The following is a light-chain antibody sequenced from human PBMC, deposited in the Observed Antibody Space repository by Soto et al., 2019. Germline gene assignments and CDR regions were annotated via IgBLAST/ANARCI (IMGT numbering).Light chain of an antibody. CDR1: QGINTY. Sequence: DIQMTQSPSSLSASVGDRLTITCRASQGINTYLYWYHQKPGKAPKLLIYAASTLQSGVPSRFSGSGSETDFTLTISSLQPEDFATYSCQQNYSATWTFGQGTKVDIK. CDR2: AAS. CDR3: QQNYSATWT. J-gene: IGKJ1*01. V-gene: IGKV1-39*01.